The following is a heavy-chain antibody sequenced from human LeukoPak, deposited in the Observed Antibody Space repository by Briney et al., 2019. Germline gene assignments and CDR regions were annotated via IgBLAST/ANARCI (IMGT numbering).Heavy chain of an antibody. Sequence: ASVKVSCKASGYTFTGYYMHWVRQAPGQGLEWMGRINPNSGGTNYAQKLQGRVTMTTDTSTSTAYMELRSLRSDDTAVYYCARDYRPNYYYYMDVWGKGTTVTVSS. D-gene: IGHD1-14*01. V-gene: IGHV1-2*06. CDR2: INPNSGGT. CDR3: ARDYRPNYYYYMDV. J-gene: IGHJ6*03. CDR1: GYTFTGYY.